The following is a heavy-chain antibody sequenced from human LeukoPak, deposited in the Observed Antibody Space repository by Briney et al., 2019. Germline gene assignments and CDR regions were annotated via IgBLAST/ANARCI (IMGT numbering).Heavy chain of an antibody. CDR1: GGSISSYY. J-gene: IGHJ4*02. CDR2: MYSSGST. CDR3: ARGGKATVVTM. D-gene: IGHD4-23*01. Sequence: SETLSLTCTVSGGSISSYYWSWIRQPAGKGLEWIGRMYSSGSTNYNPSLKSQVSMSVDTSKNQFSLKLTSVTAADTAVYYCARGGKATVVTMWGQGILVTVSS. V-gene: IGHV4-4*07.